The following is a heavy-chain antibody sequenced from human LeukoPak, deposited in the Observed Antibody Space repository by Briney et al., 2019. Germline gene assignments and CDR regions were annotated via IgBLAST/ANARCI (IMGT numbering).Heavy chain of an antibody. Sequence: SETLSLTCAVYGGSFSGYYWSWIRQPPGKGLEWIGEINHSGSTNYNPSLKSRVTISVDTCKNQFSLKLSSVTAADTAVYYCARVPHYYDSSGHIWGQGTMVTVSS. J-gene: IGHJ3*02. V-gene: IGHV4-34*01. CDR1: GGSFSGYY. D-gene: IGHD3-22*01. CDR3: ARVPHYYDSSGHI. CDR2: INHSGST.